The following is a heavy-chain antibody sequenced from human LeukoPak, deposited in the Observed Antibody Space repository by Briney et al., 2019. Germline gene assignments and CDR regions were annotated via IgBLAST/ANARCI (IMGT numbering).Heavy chain of an antibody. CDR1: GGSISSYY. J-gene: IGHJ4*02. CDR3: ARAVSGRFDY. Sequence: SETLSLTCTVSGGSISSYYWSWIRQPPGKGQEWIGYIYYSGSTNYNPSLKSRVTISVDTSKNQFSLKLSSVTAADTAIYYCARAVSGRFDYWGQGTLVTVSS. V-gene: IGHV4-59*08. D-gene: IGHD6-19*01. CDR2: IYYSGST.